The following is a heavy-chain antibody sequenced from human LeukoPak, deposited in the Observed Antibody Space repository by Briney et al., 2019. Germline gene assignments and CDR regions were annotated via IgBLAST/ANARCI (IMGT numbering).Heavy chain of an antibody. CDR1: GGSISSSSYY. CDR3: ARAPLKYYYDSSAFDI. CDR2: IYYSGST. Sequence: PSETLSLTCTVSGGSISSSSYYWGWIRQPPGKGLEWIGSIYYSGSTYYNPPLKSRVTISVDTSKNQFSLKLSSVTAADTAVYYCARAPLKYYYDSSAFDIWGQGTMVTVSS. J-gene: IGHJ3*02. V-gene: IGHV4-39*01. D-gene: IGHD3-22*01.